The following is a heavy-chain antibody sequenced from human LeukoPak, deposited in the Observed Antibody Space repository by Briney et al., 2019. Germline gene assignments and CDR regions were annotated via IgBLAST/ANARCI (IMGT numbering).Heavy chain of an antibody. CDR2: ISWNSGSI. J-gene: IGHJ6*02. V-gene: IGHV3-9*01. CDR1: GFTFDDYA. CDR3: AKDIYYYYGMDV. Sequence: GRSLRLSCAASGFTFDDYAMHWVRQAPGKGPEWVSGISWNSGSIGYADSVKGRFTISRDNAKNSLYLQMNSLRAEDTALYYCAKDIYYYYGMDVWGQGTTVTVSS.